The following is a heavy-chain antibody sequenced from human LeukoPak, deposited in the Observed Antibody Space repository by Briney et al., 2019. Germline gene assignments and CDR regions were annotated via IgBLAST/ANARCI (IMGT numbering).Heavy chain of an antibody. V-gene: IGHV1-2*02. CDR3: ARSSRYDIWTGYPY. CDR1: GYTFTGYY. CDR2: INANSGGT. J-gene: IGHJ4*02. D-gene: IGHD3-9*01. Sequence: ASVKVSCKASGYTFTGYYMHWVRQTPGQGLEWMGWINANSGGTNYAQKFQGRVTMTRDTSISTAYMELSRLRSDDTAVYYCARSSRYDIWTGYPYWGQGTLVTVSP.